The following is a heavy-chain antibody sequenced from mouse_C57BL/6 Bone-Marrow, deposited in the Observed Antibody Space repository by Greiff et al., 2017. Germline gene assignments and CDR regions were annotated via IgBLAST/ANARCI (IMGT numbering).Heavy chain of an antibody. CDR2: SRNKANDYTT. Sequence: EVKVVESGGGLVQSGRSLRLSCATSGFTFSDFYMEWVRQAPGKGLEWIAASRNKANDYTTEYSASVKGRFIVSRDTSQSILYLQMNALGAEDTAIYYCARDAPNDYGSSHWYCDVWGTGTTVTVSS. CDR3: ARDAPNDYGSSHWYCDV. J-gene: IGHJ1*03. V-gene: IGHV7-1*01. CDR1: GFTFSDFY. D-gene: IGHD1-1*01.